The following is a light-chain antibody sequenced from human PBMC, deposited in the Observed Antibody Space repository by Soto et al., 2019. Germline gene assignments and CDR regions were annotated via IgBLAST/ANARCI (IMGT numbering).Light chain of an antibody. V-gene: IGKV3-20*01. Sequence: EIVLTQSPGTLSLSPGERATLSCRASQSVSSNFLAWYQQKPGQAPRLLIYDASSRATGIPDRFSGSGSGTDFTLIISRLEPEDFAVYSCQQYGSSPYTFGQGTQLEIK. CDR1: QSVSSNF. CDR3: QQYGSSPYT. CDR2: DAS. J-gene: IGKJ2*01.